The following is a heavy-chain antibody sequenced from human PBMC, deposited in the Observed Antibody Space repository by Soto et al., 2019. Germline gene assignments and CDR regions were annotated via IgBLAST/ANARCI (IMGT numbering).Heavy chain of an antibody. CDR3: ARDNTMVRGVINWFDP. J-gene: IGHJ5*02. CDR1: GYTFTGYY. CDR2: INPNSGGT. Sequence: PSVKVSCKASGYTFTGYYMHWVRQAPGQGLEWMGWINPNSGGTNYAQKFQGRVTMTRDTSISTAYMELSRLRSDDTAVYYCARDNTMVRGVINWFDPWGQGTLVTVSS. D-gene: IGHD3-10*01. V-gene: IGHV1-2*02.